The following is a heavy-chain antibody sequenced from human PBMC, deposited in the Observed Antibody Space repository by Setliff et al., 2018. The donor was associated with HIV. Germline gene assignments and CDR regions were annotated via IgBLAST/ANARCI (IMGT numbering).Heavy chain of an antibody. D-gene: IGHD3-9*01. J-gene: IGHJ1*01. CDR3: ARGPPPTYDILTGYFVAEYFQR. CDR1: GGSFSGYN. Sequence: SETLSLTCAVYGGSFSGYNWNWIRQPPGKGLEWIGEINHSGRIDHNPSLKSRVTISVDTSKNQFSLKLSSVTAADTSVYYCARGPPPTYDILTGYFVAEYFQRWGQGTLVTVSS. CDR2: INHSGRI. V-gene: IGHV4-34*01.